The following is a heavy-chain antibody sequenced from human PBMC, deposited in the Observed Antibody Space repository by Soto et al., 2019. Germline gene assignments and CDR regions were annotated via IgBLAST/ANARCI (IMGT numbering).Heavy chain of an antibody. CDR2: IYYSGTT. CDR1: GGSISSGDYY. Sequence: SETLSLTCTVSGGSISSGDYYWSWIRQPPGKGLEWIGYIYYSGTTSYNPSLNSRVTMSVDTSKNQFSLKVDSVTAADTAVYYCARESYYGSGATVVAYWGQGTLVTVSS. V-gene: IGHV4-61*08. D-gene: IGHD3-10*01. CDR3: ARESYYGSGATVVAY. J-gene: IGHJ4*02.